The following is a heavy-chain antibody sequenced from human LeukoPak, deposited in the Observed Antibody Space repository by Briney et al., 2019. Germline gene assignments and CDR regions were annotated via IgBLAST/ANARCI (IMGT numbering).Heavy chain of an antibody. J-gene: IGHJ4*02. D-gene: IGHD5-18*01. CDR2: INPKTGAT. V-gene: IGHV1-2*02. CDR3: AKDRDSGYSYGSRNFDY. Sequence: ASVKVSCKTSGFTFTGYFSHWLRQAPGQGPEWMGWINPKTGATKYAQKFEGRVTVTRDTSITTAYMELSGLTFDDTAVYYCAKDRDSGYSYGSRNFDYWGQGTLVTVSS. CDR1: GFTFTGYF.